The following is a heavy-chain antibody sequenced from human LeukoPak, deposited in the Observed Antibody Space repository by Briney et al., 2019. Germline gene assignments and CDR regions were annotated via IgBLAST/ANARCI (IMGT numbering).Heavy chain of an antibody. CDR1: GGSISSGGYY. CDR3: ARDRDTGTYYYYYGMGV. CDR2: IYYSGST. Sequence: SQTLSLTCTVSGGSISSGGYYWSWIRQHPGKGLEWIGYIYYSGSTYYNPSLKSRVTISVDTSKNQFSLKLSSVTAADTAVYYCARDRDTGTYYYYYGMGVWGQGTTVTVSS. D-gene: IGHD1-26*01. J-gene: IGHJ6*02. V-gene: IGHV4-31*03.